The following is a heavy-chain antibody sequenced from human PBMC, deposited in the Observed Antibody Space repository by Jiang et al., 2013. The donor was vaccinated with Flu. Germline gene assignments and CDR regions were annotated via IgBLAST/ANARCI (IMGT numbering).Heavy chain of an antibody. D-gene: IGHD2-15*01. J-gene: IGHJ4*02. CDR3: ARGRRGGHKLDYFDD. V-gene: IGHV1-69*04. CDR1: RDTLNNHA. Sequence: SGAEVKKPGSSVTVSCQASRDTLNNHAITWVRQAPGQGLEWMGRIIPLVNERHFSPKFQNRVTITADKFTNRVYLEVNSLRSEDTAIYYCARGRRGGHKLDYFDDWGQGTLVTVSS. CDR2: IIPLVNER.